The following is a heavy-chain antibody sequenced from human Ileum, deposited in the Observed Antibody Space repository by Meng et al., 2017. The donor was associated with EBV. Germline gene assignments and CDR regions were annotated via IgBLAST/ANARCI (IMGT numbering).Heavy chain of an antibody. D-gene: IGHD1-26*01. V-gene: IGHV3-11*01. Sequence: QGELVESGGGLVKPGGSLRLSCAASGFTFSDYYMSWIRQAPGKGLEWVSYITSSGGIIYYADSVKGRFTISRDNAKKSLYLQMNSLRAEDTAVYYCASARGSWFDPWGQGTLVTVSS. CDR2: ITSSGGII. CDR3: ASARGSWFDP. CDR1: GFTFSDYY. J-gene: IGHJ5*02.